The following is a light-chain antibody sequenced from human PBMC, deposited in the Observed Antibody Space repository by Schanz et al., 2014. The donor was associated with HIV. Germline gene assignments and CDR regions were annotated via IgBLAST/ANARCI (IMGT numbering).Light chain of an antibody. CDR2: DVN. Sequence: QSVLTQPASVSGSPGQSITISCTGTSSDVGGYNYVSWYQQYPGKAPKLMIYDVNNRPSGVSNRFSGSKSGNTASLTISGLQAEDEADYFCSSYTSSLTRVFGTGTKLTVL. J-gene: IGLJ1*01. CDR1: SSDVGGYNY. CDR3: SSYTSSLTRV. V-gene: IGLV2-14*01.